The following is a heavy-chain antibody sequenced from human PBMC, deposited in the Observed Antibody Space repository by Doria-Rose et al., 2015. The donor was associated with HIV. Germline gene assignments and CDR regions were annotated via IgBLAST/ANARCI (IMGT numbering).Heavy chain of an antibody. J-gene: IGHJ6*02. Sequence: QVQLVQSGAGLVKPSETLSLTCAVFGGSFSGYYWSWIRQPPGKGLEWIGEINHRGSTNYKKSLKSRVTISLDTSKNLFSLKLSSVTAADTAVYYCARGLLRGGWNDVDYYYGMDVWGQGTTVTVSS. V-gene: IGHV4-34*01. CDR3: ARGLLRGGWNDVDYYYGMDV. CDR1: GGSFSGYY. D-gene: IGHD1-1*01. CDR2: INHRGST.